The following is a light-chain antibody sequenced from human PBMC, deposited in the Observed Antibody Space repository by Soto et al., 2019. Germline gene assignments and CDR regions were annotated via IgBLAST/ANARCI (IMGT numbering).Light chain of an antibody. J-gene: IGLJ1*01. V-gene: IGLV2-14*01. CDR1: SSDVGGYNY. Sequence: QSVLTQPASVSGSPGQSITISCTGTSSDVGGYNYVSWCQQHPGKAPKLMIYDVSNRPSGVSNRFSGSKSGNTASLTISGLQAEDEADYYCSSYTSSSTLDVFGTGTKLTVL. CDR3: SSYTSSSTLDV. CDR2: DVS.